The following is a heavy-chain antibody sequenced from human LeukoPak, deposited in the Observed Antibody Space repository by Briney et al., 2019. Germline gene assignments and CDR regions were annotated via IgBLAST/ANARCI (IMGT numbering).Heavy chain of an antibody. CDR3: AKALYSTSSSYYYGMDV. D-gene: IGHD6-13*01. CDR2: IYYSGST. Sequence: SETLSLTCTVSGGSISSYDWSWIRQPPGKGLEWIGYIYYSGSTNYNPSLKSRITISVDTSKNQFSLKLNSVTAADTAVYYCAKALYSTSSSYYYGMDVWGQGTTVTVSS. J-gene: IGHJ6*02. V-gene: IGHV4-59*08. CDR1: GGSISSYD.